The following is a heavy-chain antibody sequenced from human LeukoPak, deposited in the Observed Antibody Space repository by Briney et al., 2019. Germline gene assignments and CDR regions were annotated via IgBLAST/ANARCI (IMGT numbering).Heavy chain of an antibody. V-gene: IGHV3-21*01. CDR1: GFTFSSYS. J-gene: IGHJ4*02. CDR2: ISSSSSYI. CDR3: ARGSENYLGGLDY. D-gene: IGHD3-10*01. Sequence: PGGSLRLSCAASGFTFSSYSMNWVRQAPGKGLEWVSSISSSSSYIYYADSVKGRFTISRDNAKNSLYLQMNSLRAEDTAVYYCARGSENYLGGLDYWGQGTQVTVSS.